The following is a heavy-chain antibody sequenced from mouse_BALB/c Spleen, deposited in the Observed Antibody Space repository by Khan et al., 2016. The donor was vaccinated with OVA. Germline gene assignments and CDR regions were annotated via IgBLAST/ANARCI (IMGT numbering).Heavy chain of an antibody. CDR1: GYSITSDYA. V-gene: IGHV3-2*02. CDR2: ISYSGRT. D-gene: IGHD1-1*01. J-gene: IGHJ2*01. Sequence: EVQLQESGPGLVKPSQSLSLTCTVTGYSITSDYAWNWIRQFPGNKLEWMGYISYSGRTSYNPSLKSRISITRDTSKNQFFLQLNSVTTEDTATXYSASSVTITTVVATGFDYWGQGTTLTVSS. CDR3: ASSVTITTVVATGFDY.